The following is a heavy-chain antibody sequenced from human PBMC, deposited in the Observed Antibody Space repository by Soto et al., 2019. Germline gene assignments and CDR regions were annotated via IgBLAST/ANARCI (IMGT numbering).Heavy chain of an antibody. CDR2: ISSSSSTI. J-gene: IGHJ6*02. Sequence: GGSLRLSCAASGFTFSSYSMNWVRQAPGKGLEWVSVISSSSSTIYYANSVKGRFTISRDNSKNTLYLQMSSLRVEDTAVYYCARRQISPPTRGAASARGGMDVWGQGTTVTVSS. D-gene: IGHD6-13*01. CDR1: GFTFSSYS. CDR3: ARRQISPPTRGAASARGGMDV. V-gene: IGHV3-48*01.